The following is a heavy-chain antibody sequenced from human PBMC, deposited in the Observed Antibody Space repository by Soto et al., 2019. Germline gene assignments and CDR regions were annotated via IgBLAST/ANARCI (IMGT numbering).Heavy chain of an antibody. CDR1: GGSISSSNW. CDR3: ARDPGDGDYGGYYYYGMDV. J-gene: IGHJ6*02. V-gene: IGHV4-4*02. CDR2: IYHSGST. D-gene: IGHD4-17*01. Sequence: QVQLQESGPGLVKPSGTLSLTCAVSGGSISSSNWWSWVRQPPGKGLEWIGEIYHSGSTNYNPSLEIRDTTPLAKTKKQFSLKLSSVTAADTAVYYCARDPGDGDYGGYYYYGMDVWGQGTTVTVSS.